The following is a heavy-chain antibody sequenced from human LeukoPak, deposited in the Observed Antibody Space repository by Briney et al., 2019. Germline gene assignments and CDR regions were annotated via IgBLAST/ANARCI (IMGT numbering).Heavy chain of an antibody. D-gene: IGHD6-13*01. Sequence: SQTLSLTCAISGDTVTSNSAAWNWIRQSPLLGLEWLGRTYYRSKWYNDYAVSVKSRITINPNTSTNQFSLQLNSVTPEDTAVYYCARGVAAAGIDYFDYWGRETLVTVS. CDR1: GDTVTSNSAA. V-gene: IGHV6-1*01. CDR2: TYYRSKWYN. CDR3: ARGVAAAGIDYFDY. J-gene: IGHJ4*02.